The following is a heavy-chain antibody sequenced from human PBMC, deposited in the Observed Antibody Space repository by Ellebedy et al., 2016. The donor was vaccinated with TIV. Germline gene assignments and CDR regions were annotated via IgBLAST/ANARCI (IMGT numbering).Heavy chain of an antibody. CDR2: IIPVLETP. J-gene: IGHJ1*01. D-gene: IGHD1-26*01. V-gene: IGHV1-69*10. Sequence: AASVKVSCKASGGSFSSYVISWVRQAPRQGLEWMGGIIPVLETPNYAQKFQGRLTVSADKSTNTAYMELSSLTSGDTAVYYCAADLASVGQWGQGTLVIVSS. CDR1: GGSFSSYV. CDR3: AADLASVGQ.